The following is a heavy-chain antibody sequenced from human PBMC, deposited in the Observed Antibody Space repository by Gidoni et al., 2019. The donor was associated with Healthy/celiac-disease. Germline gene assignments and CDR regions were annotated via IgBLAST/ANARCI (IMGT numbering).Heavy chain of an antibody. J-gene: IGHJ6*02. CDR2: ISYDGSNK. Sequence: QVQLVESGGRVVQPGRSLRLSCAASGFTFSSYGMHWVRQAPGKGLEWVAVISYDGSNKYYADSVKGRFTISSDNSKNTLYLQMNSLRAEDTAVYYCAKGAYCSGGSCYSLPYYYYGMDVWGQGTTVTVSS. CDR1: GFTFSSYG. V-gene: IGHV3-30*18. D-gene: IGHD2-15*01. CDR3: AKGAYCSGGSCYSLPYYYYGMDV.